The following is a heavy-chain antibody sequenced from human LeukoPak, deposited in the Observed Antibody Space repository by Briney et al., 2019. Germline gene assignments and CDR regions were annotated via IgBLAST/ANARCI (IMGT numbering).Heavy chain of an antibody. D-gene: IGHD3-22*01. CDR2: IYYSGST. CDR1: GGSISSSSYY. V-gene: IGHV4-39*01. J-gene: IGHJ4*02. Sequence: SETLSLTCTASGGSISSSSYYWGWIRQPPGKGLEWIGSIYYSGSTYYNPSLKSRVTISVDTSKNQFSLKLSSVTAADTAVYYCARGPLYYYDSSGYRFDYWGQGTLVTVSS. CDR3: ARGPLYYYDSSGYRFDY.